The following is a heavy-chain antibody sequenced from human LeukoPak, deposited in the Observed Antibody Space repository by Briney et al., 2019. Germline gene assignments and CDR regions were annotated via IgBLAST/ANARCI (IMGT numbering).Heavy chain of an antibody. CDR2: INGYETST. CDR3: ARDRAESNWTNHSLFDS. V-gene: IGHV3-74*01. D-gene: IGHD1/OR15-1a*01. J-gene: IGHJ4*02. CDR1: GFTFRDHW. Sequence: PGGSLRLSCEASGFTFRDHWMHWVRQVPGKGLVWVSLINGYETSTAYADSVKGRFTISRDNARNTLYLQMNSLRVEDTAIYYCARDRAESNWTNHSLFDSWGQGTPVTASS.